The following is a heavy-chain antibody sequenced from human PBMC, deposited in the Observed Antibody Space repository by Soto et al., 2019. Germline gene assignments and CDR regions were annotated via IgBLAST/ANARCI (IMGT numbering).Heavy chain of an antibody. CDR2: IYYSGST. V-gene: IGHV4-59*01. D-gene: IGHD6-19*01. CDR1: GGSISSYY. J-gene: IGHJ6*02. Sequence: ASETLSLTCTVSGGSISSYYWSWIRQPPGKGLEWIGYIYYSGSTNYNPSLKSRVTISVDTSKNQFSLKLSSVTAADTAVYYCARGRIAVAGTFFSDAYGMDVWGQGTTVTVSS. CDR3: ARGRIAVAGTFFSDAYGMDV.